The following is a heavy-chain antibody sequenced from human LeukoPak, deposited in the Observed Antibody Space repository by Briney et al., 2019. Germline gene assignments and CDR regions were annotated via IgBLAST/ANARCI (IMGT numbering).Heavy chain of an antibody. CDR3: ARAPSYYDTTGDVFDY. CDR1: GDSITSGDYY. D-gene: IGHD3-22*01. J-gene: IGHJ4*02. V-gene: IGHV4-30-4*01. Sequence: SQTLSLTCSVSGDSITSGDYYWSWIRQPPGKGLEWIGYIYHSDSTNYNPSLKSRVTILVDTSKNQFSLKLSSVTAADTAVYFCARAPSYYDTTGDVFDYWGQGTLVTVSS. CDR2: IYHSDST.